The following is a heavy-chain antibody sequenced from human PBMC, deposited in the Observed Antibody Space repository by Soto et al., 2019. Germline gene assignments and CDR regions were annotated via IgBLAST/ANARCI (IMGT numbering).Heavy chain of an antibody. CDR1: GFTFSSYG. Sequence: GGSLRLSCAASGFTFSSYGMHWVRQAPGKGLEWVAVISYDGSNKYYADSVKGRFTISRDNSKNTLYLQMNSLRAEDTAVYYCAKNEEWLYREVYYYYMDVWGKGTTVTVSS. V-gene: IGHV3-30*18. CDR3: AKNEEWLYREVYYYYMDV. D-gene: IGHD3-3*01. CDR2: ISYDGSNK. J-gene: IGHJ6*03.